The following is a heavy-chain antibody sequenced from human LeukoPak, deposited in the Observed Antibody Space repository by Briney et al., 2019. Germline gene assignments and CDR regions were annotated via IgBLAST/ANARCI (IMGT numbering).Heavy chain of an antibody. Sequence: GGSLRLSCAASGFTFSSYAMSWVRQAPGKGLEWVSAISGSGGSTYYADSVKGRFTISRDNSKNTLYLQVNSLRAEDTAVYYCAKIPKDYYYGSGSYYNGYYFDYWGQGTLVTVSS. D-gene: IGHD3-10*01. CDR2: ISGSGGST. CDR1: GFTFSSYA. CDR3: AKIPKDYYYGSGSYYNGYYFDY. J-gene: IGHJ4*02. V-gene: IGHV3-23*01.